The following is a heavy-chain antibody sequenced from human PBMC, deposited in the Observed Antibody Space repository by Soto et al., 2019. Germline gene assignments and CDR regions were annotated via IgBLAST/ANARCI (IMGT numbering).Heavy chain of an antibody. V-gene: IGHV2-5*01. CDR3: VRSVLNQWQGSAYYGADC. CDR2: IYWNDNE. D-gene: IGHD1-26*01. J-gene: IGHJ4*02. Sequence: QITLKESGPTLVKPTQTLTLTCSFSGFSLTTTDMGVGWIRQPPGKALEWLALIYWNDNEHYSPSLKRRLTTTKDTPKRQVVLIITNMDPAHTATYYCVRSVLNQWQGSAYYGADCWGQRTLVTVPS. CDR1: GFSLTTTDMG.